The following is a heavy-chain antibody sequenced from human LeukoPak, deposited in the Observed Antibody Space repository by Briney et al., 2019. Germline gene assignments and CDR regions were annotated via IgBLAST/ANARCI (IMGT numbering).Heavy chain of an antibody. J-gene: IGHJ4*02. Sequence: GSSVKVSCKASGTTFRSYAINWLRQAPGQGLEWMGAIIPSFGTVKYAQKFQGRVTMTADESTSTAYMDLNYLRSDDTAVYFCARATSANEYSYGFHFDYWGQGTLVTVSS. CDR1: GTTFRSYA. V-gene: IGHV1-69*01. CDR2: IIPSFGTV. CDR3: ARATSANEYSYGFHFDY. D-gene: IGHD5-18*01.